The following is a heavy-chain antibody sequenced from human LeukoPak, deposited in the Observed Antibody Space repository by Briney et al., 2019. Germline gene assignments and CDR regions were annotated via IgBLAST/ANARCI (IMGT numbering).Heavy chain of an antibody. D-gene: IGHD1-1*01. CDR1: GFTFSSYT. V-gene: IGHV3-48*01. CDR2: ISTSSGTI. Sequence: PGGSLRLSCAASGFTFSSYTMSWVRQAPGKGLEWVSYISTSSGTIYYADSLKGRFTISRDDAKNSLYLQTNSLRAEDTAVYYCARDHSNWEGVDYWGQGTLVTVSS. CDR3: ARDHSNWEGVDY. J-gene: IGHJ4*02.